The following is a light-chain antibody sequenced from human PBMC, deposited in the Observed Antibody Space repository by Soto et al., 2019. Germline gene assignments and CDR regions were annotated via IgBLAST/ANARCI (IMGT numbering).Light chain of an antibody. CDR3: QQRSSWLLT. CDR2: DAS. V-gene: IGKV3-11*01. J-gene: IGKJ4*01. Sequence: EIVLTQSPATLSLSPGERATLSCRASQSVSSYLAWYQQKPGQAPRLLIYDASNRATGTPARFSGSGSGTDFTLTISILEPEDFAVYYCQQRSSWLLTFGGGTKVEIK. CDR1: QSVSSY.